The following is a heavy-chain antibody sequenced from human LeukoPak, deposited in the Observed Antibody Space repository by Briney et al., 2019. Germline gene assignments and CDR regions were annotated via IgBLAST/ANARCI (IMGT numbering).Heavy chain of an antibody. CDR3: ARDNYGDYEYYYYYYMDV. CDR1: GFTFSSYS. Sequence: GGSLRLSCAASGFTFSSYSMNWVRQAPGKGLEWVSSISSSGSTINYADSVKGRFTISRDNAKNSLYLQMNSLRAEDTAVYYCARDNYGDYEYYYYYYMDVWGKGTTVTISS. V-gene: IGHV3-21*04. J-gene: IGHJ6*03. CDR2: ISSSGSTI. D-gene: IGHD4-17*01.